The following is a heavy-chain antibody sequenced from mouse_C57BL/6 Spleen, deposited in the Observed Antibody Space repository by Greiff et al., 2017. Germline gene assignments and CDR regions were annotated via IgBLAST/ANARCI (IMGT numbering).Heavy chain of an antibody. V-gene: IGHV1-7*01. CDR2: INPSRGYT. D-gene: IGHD1-1*01. Sequence: VQLQQSGAELAKPGASVKLSCKASGYTFTSYWMHWVKQRPGKGLAWIGYINPSRGYTTYNQQFKDKATLTADKSSSTAYMQLSSLTYEDSAVYYCARLGGYGSSYDWYFDVWGTGTTVTVSS. J-gene: IGHJ1*03. CDR3: ARLGGYGSSYDWYFDV. CDR1: GYTFTSYW.